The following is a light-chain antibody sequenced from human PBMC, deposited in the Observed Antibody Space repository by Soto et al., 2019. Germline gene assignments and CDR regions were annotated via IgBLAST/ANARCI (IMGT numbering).Light chain of an antibody. J-gene: IGKJ5*01. Sequence: DIQMTQSPSSLSASVGDRVTITCRASQVISVYLAWYQQKPGKVPKLLIYSASTLQSGVPSRFSGSGSGTDFTLTISSLQPDDVAPYFCQKFNTAPLTFGLGTRLEIK. CDR1: QVISVY. CDR3: QKFNTAPLT. V-gene: IGKV1-27*01. CDR2: SAS.